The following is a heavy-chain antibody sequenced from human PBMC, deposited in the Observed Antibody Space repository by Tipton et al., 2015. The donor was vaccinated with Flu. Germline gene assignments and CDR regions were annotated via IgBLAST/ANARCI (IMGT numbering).Heavy chain of an antibody. CDR2: LTNGGST. CDR1: GASISRHY. D-gene: IGHD3-9*01. J-gene: IGHJ4*02. Sequence: TLSLTCSVSGASISRHYWGWFRQPPGKGPEWIGYLTNGGSTNFHPSLKSRATISVDTSKNQFSLSLSSVTAADTAIYYCAKDKTGSDGSFQFAFHNWGPGALVTVSS. CDR3: AKDKTGSDGSFQFAFHN. V-gene: IGHV4-59*11.